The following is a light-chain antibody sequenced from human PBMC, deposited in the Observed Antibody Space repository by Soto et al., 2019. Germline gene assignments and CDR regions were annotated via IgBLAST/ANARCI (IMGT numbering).Light chain of an antibody. CDR1: SSDVGGYNY. V-gene: IGLV2-8*01. CDR2: EVN. Sequence: QSALTQPPSASGSLGQSVTISCTGTSSDVGGYNYVSWYQQHPGKAPKLMIYEVNKRPSGVPDRFSGAKSGNTASLTVSGLQAEDEADYYCNSYAVNSNWVFGGGTKVTV. CDR3: NSYAVNSNWV. J-gene: IGLJ3*02.